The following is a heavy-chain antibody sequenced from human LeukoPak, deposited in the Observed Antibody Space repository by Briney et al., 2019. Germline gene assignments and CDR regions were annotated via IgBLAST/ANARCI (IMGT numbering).Heavy chain of an antibody. V-gene: IGHV4-61*02. J-gene: IGHJ4*02. D-gene: IGHD2-8*02. CDR3: ARVKRGGLVVGDY. Sequence: SQTLSLTCTVSGGSISSGSYYWSWIRQPAGKGLEWIGRIYTSGSTNYNPSLKSRVTISVDTSKNQFSLKLSSVTAADTAVYYCARVKRGGLVVGDYWGQGTLVTVSS. CDR2: IYTSGST. CDR1: GGSISSGSYY.